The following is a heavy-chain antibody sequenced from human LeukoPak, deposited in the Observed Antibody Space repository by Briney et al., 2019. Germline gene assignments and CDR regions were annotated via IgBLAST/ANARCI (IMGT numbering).Heavy chain of an antibody. Sequence: GGSLRLSCAASGFTFSSYGMHWVRQAPGKRLEWVAVISYDGSNKYYADSVKGRFTISRDNSKNTLYLQMNSLRAEDTAVYYCAKDEDGSGYDPNWFDPWGQGTLVTVSS. D-gene: IGHD5-12*01. CDR3: AKDEDGSGYDPNWFDP. V-gene: IGHV3-30*18. J-gene: IGHJ5*02. CDR1: GFTFSSYG. CDR2: ISYDGSNK.